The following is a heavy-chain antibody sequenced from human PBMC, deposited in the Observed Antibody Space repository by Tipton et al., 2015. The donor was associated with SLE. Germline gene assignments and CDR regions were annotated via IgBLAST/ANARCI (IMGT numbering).Heavy chain of an antibody. J-gene: IGHJ4*02. CDR1: GYSITYDHN. CDR3: ARPSRGHGDYDN. V-gene: IGHV4-38-2*01. D-gene: IGHD4-17*01. CDR2: IHHSGKT. Sequence: TLSLTCAVSGYSITYDHNWGWIRQPPGKGLEWVGSIHHSGKTYYNPSLKSRVTMSVDTSKNHLSLNLGSVTAADTAVYYCARPSRGHGDYDNWGQGTQVTVSS.